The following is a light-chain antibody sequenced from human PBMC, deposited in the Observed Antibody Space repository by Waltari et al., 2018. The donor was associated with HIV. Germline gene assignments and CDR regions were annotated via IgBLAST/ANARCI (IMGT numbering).Light chain of an antibody. CDR1: QSVLYSSNNKNY. Sequence: SQSVLYSSNNKNYLAWYQQKPGQAPKLLIYWASTRESGVPDRFSGSGSGTDFTLTISSLQAEDVAVYYCQQYYSTPPYTFGQGTKLEIK. J-gene: IGKJ2*01. V-gene: IGKV4-1*01. CDR2: WAS. CDR3: QQYYSTPPYT.